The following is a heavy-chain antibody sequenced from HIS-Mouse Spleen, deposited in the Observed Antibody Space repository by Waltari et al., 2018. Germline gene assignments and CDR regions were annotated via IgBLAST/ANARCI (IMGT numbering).Heavy chain of an antibody. V-gene: IGHV4-39*07. D-gene: IGHD6-13*01. CDR3: AREIPYSSSWYDWYFDL. CDR1: GGPISSSSYY. CDR2: IYFCGST. Sequence: QLQLQESGPGLVKPSETLSLTCTVPGGPISSSSYYWGGIRQPPGKGLEWIGSIYFCGSTYYNPSLKSRVTISVDTSKNQFSLKLSSVTAADTAVYYCAREIPYSSSWYDWYFDLWGRGTLVTVSS. J-gene: IGHJ2*01.